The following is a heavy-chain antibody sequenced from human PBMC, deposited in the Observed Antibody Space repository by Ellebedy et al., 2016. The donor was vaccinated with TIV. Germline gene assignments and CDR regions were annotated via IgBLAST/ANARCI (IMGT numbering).Heavy chain of an antibody. Sequence: GGSLRLSXVASGFTFDEYAMHWVRQAPGKGLEWVSGSSWNGGSAGDADSVKGRFTISRDNAKNSLYLQLNSLRAEDTDFYYCAKDVNWGYSGNDSPLGPDYFDYWGQGTLVTVSS. D-gene: IGHD5-12*01. CDR3: AKDVNWGYSGNDSPLGPDYFDY. CDR2: SSWNGGSA. CDR1: GFTFDEYA. V-gene: IGHV3-9*01. J-gene: IGHJ4*02.